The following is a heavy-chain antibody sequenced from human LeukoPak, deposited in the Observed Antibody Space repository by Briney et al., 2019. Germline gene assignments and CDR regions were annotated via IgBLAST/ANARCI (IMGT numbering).Heavy chain of an antibody. Sequence: PGGSLRLSCAASGFTFSSYWMHWVRQAPGKGLEWVAVISYDGSNKYYADSVKGRFTISRDNSKNTLYLQMNSLRAEDTAVYYCARILGYCSGGSCSEGDYWGQGTLVTVSS. D-gene: IGHD2-15*01. CDR1: GFTFSSYW. V-gene: IGHV3-30*03. J-gene: IGHJ4*02. CDR2: ISYDGSNK. CDR3: ARILGYCSGGSCSEGDY.